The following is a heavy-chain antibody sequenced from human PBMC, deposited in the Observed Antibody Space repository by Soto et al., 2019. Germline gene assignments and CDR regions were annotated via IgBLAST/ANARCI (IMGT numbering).Heavy chain of an antibody. Sequence: PSETLSPTCSVSGESISNFYWSWIRQPAGKGLEWIGHVHVSGGTNYNAPLQSRVTMSLDTSSNHVSLQLRSLTAADTAVYYCARDRYGWYPGFDLDVWGPGTTVTVSS. CDR2: VHVSGGT. CDR1: GESISNFY. CDR3: ARDRYGWYPGFDLDV. V-gene: IGHV4-4*07. D-gene: IGHD6-19*01. J-gene: IGHJ6*02.